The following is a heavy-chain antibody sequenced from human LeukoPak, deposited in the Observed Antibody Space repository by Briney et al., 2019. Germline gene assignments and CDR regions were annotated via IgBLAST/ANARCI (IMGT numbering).Heavy chain of an antibody. J-gene: IGHJ2*01. D-gene: IGHD4-23*01. V-gene: IGHV3-74*01. Sequence: GGSLRLSCAASGFTFSSYWMHWVRQAPGKGLVWVSRIKSDGSNTNYAGSVKGRSTISRDNAKNTLYLQMNSLRAEDTAVYYCTRVGDYGGNWAWYFDLWGRGTLVTVSS. CDR2: IKSDGSNT. CDR1: GFTFSSYW. CDR3: TRVGDYGGNWAWYFDL.